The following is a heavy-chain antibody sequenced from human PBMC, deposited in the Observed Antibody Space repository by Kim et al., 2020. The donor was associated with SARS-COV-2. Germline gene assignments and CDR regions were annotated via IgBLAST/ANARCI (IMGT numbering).Heavy chain of an antibody. D-gene: IGHD2-21*02. J-gene: IGHJ5*02. CDR2: VYYSGST. CDR3: ARNCSTAICRDCRWFDP. CDR1: GDSLSRDGHY. Sequence: SETLSLTCTVSGDSLSRDGHYWAWIRQTPGKGLEWIGSVYYSGSTHYNPSLRGRVTISVDTSKNQFSLNLNSLSATDTAIYYCARNCSTAICRDCRWFDPWGQGTLVTVSS. V-gene: IGHV4-39*01.